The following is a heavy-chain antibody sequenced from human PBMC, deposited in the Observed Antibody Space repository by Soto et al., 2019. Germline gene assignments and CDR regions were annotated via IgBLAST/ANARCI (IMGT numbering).Heavy chain of an antibody. CDR2: IYHSGST. CDR1: GGSISSSNW. V-gene: IGHV4-4*02. D-gene: IGHD3-22*01. Sequence: PSETLSLTCAVSGGSISSSNWWSWVRQPPGKGLEWIGEIYHSGSTNYNPSLKSRVTISVDKSKNQFSLKLSSVTAADTAVYYCAREEDKYYYDSSGYSPPQHWGQGTLVTVSS. J-gene: IGHJ1*01. CDR3: AREEDKYYYDSSGYSPPQH.